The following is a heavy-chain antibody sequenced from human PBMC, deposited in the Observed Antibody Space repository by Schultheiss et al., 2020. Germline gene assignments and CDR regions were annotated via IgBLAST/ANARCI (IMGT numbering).Heavy chain of an antibody. CDR3: ARDPKSYCSGGTCYPTFDL. V-gene: IGHV3-33*01. Sequence: WGSMRLACAASGFTFSSYAMHWVRQAPGKGLEWVTLIWYDGSNDYYADSVKGRFTISRDNSKNTLYLQMNSLRAEDTALYYCARDPKSYCSGGTCYPTFDLWGSGTLVTVAS. CDR1: GFTFSSYA. CDR2: IWYDGSND. D-gene: IGHD2-15*01. J-gene: IGHJ2*01.